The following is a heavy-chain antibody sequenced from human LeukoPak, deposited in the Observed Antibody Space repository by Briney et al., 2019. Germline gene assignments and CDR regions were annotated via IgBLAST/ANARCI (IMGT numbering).Heavy chain of an antibody. CDR1: GASIGSTTYY. CDR3: ATHRRPGSGGYENAFEI. D-gene: IGHD5-12*01. V-gene: IGHV4-39*01. CDR2: IYDGGST. Sequence: NPSGTLSLTCTVSGASIGSTTYYWDWFRQPPGKGLEWIGNIYDGGSTHYNPSLKSRLTMSVDTSKNHFSLRLNFVTAADTAIYYCATHRRPGSGGYENAFEIWGQGTMVTVSS. J-gene: IGHJ3*02.